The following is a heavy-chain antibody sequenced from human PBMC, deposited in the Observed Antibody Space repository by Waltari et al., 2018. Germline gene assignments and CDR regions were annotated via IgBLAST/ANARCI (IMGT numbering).Heavy chain of an antibody. D-gene: IGHD3-16*01. CDR2: IYTSGIT. Sequence: QVQLQESGPGLVKPSQTLSLTCSVSGGSISSGSYYWTWIRQPAGKPLEWSGHIYTSGITKYHPSLKSRVTISVDTSKNQFSLKLSSVTTADTAVYYCARGSVLGDYFDYWGQGTLVTVSS. CDR3: ARGSVLGDYFDY. CDR1: GGSISSGSYY. V-gene: IGHV4-61*09. J-gene: IGHJ4*02.